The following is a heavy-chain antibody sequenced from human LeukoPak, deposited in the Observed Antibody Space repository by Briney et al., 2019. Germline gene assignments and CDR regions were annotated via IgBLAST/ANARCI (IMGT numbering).Heavy chain of an antibody. Sequence: SETLSLTCTVSGGSFSGYYWSWIRQPPGKGLEWIGYIYYSGSTNYNPSLKSRVTISVDTSKNQFSLKLSSVTAADTAVYYCARLSSSVSGGYYYYYMDVWGKGTTVTVSS. CDR2: IYYSGST. CDR3: ARLSSSVSGGYYYYYMDV. J-gene: IGHJ6*03. CDR1: GGSFSGYY. V-gene: IGHV4-59*01. D-gene: IGHD6-6*01.